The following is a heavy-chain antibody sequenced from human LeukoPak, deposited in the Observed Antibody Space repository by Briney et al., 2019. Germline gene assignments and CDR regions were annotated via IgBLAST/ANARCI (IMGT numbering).Heavy chain of an antibody. V-gene: IGHV3-53*01. J-gene: IGHJ4*02. Sequence: GGSLRLSCAASGFTVSSNYMSWGRQAPGKGLEWVSVIYSGGSTYYADSVKGRFTIYRDNSKNTLYLQMNSLRAEDTAVYYCARSKSSGYYYVFDYWGQGTLVTVSS. CDR2: IYSGGST. CDR1: GFTVSSNY. D-gene: IGHD3-22*01. CDR3: ARSKSSGYYYVFDY.